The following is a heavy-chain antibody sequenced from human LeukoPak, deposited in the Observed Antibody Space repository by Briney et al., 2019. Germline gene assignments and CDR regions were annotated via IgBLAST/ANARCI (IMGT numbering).Heavy chain of an antibody. CDR2: IIPILGIA. CDR1: GGTFSSYT. V-gene: IGHV1-69*02. D-gene: IGHD2-15*01. Sequence: ASVKVSCKASGGTFSSYTISWVRQAPGQGLEWMGRIIPILGIANYAQKFQGRVTITADKSTSTAYMELSSLRSEDTAVYCCARVPSIVVVVAAADWYFDLWGRGTLVTVSS. J-gene: IGHJ2*01. CDR3: ARVPSIVVVVAAADWYFDL.